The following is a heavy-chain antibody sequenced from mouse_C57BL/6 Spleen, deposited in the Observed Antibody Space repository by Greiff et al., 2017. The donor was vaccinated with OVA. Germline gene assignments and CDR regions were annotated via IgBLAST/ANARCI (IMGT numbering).Heavy chain of an antibody. Sequence: EVQLQQSGPELVKPGASVKIPCKASGYTFTDYNMDWVKQSHGKSLEWIGDINPNNGGTIYNQKFKGKATLTVDKSSSTAYMELRSLTSEDTAFYSCARSNSPYYDAMDYWGQGTSVTVSS. CDR1: GYTFTDYN. V-gene: IGHV1-18*01. CDR2: INPNNGGT. CDR3: ARSNSPYYDAMDY. J-gene: IGHJ4*01.